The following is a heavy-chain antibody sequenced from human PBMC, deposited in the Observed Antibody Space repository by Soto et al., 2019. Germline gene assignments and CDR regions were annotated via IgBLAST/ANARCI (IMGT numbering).Heavy chain of an antibody. D-gene: IGHD3-10*01. J-gene: IGHJ4*02. Sequence: EVQLVESGGGLIQPGGSLRLSCAVSGFTVSNNYMSWVRQAPGKGLEGVSVIYSGGYTAYGDSVKGRFTISRDNSKNTLLLQNKGRRADAPAGYYWARRGGGGGYWGQGTLVTVSS. CDR3: ARRGGGGGY. CDR1: GFTVSNNY. CDR2: IYSGGYT. V-gene: IGHV3-53*01.